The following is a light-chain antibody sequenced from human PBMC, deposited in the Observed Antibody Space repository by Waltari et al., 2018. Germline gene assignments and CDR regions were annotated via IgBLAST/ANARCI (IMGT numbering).Light chain of an antibody. Sequence: EIVLTQSPGTLSLSPGDSATLSCRASQSVDSDYLAWYQQKPGQAPRLLIYSTSSRAAGIPDRFSGSGSGTDFTLTISRLEPEDFAVYYCQQYVRSPETFGQGTKVEI. CDR2: STS. V-gene: IGKV3-20*01. CDR1: QSVDSDY. CDR3: QQYVRSPET. J-gene: IGKJ1*01.